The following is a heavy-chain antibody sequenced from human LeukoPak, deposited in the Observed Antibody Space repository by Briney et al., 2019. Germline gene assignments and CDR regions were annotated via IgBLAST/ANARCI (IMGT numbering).Heavy chain of an antibody. CDR1: GYTLTSYD. J-gene: IGHJ4*02. Sequence: ASVKVSCKASGYTLTSYDINWVRQATGQGLEWMGWMNPNSGRTGYAQNFQGRITITRNTSISIAYMELSSLRSEDTAVYYCTRETSSRYFDYWGQGTLVTVSS. V-gene: IGHV1-8*01. CDR2: MNPNSGRT. CDR3: TRETSSRYFDY.